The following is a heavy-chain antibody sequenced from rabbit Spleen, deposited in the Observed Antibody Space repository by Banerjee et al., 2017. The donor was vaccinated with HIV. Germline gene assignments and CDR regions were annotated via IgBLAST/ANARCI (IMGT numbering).Heavy chain of an antibody. Sequence: QSLEESGGGLVKPGASLTLTCTASGVSFSNNHYMCWVRQAPGKGLEWIACIEGGSSAFSYFASWAKGRFTISRASWTTVTPQMTSLTAADTASYFCARDLAGVIGWNFCLWGPGTLVTVS. J-gene: IGHJ6*01. CDR3: ARDLAGVIGWNFCL. D-gene: IGHD4-1*01. V-gene: IGHV1S40*01. CDR2: IEGGSSAFS. CDR1: GVSFSNNHY.